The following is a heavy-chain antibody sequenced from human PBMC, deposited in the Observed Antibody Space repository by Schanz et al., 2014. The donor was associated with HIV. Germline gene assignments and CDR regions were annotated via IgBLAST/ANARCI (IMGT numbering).Heavy chain of an antibody. Sequence: EVQLVESGGGLVQPGGSLRLSCAASGFTLSGFWMSWVRQAPGKGLEWVANVNQDGSVKYYVDSVKGRFTISRDNAKNSLYLQMNSLRAEDTAVYYCARGLGASIWDYWGRGTLVTVSS. CDR2: VNQDGSVK. D-gene: IGHD1-26*01. V-gene: IGHV3-7*01. CDR1: GFTLSGFW. CDR3: ARGLGASIWDY. J-gene: IGHJ2*01.